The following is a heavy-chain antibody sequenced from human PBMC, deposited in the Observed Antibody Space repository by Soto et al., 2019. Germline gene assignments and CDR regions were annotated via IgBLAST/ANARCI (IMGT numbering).Heavy chain of an antibody. D-gene: IGHD3-10*01. Sequence: QVQLVESGGGVVQPGRSLKLSCAASGFTFTSFSMQWVRQAPGKGLEWVAVISYDGSIEYYADSVKGRFTISRDNSKKTLYLQMYSLRTGDTAVYFCAREWSTSGDLDYWGQGTLVTVSS. CDR2: ISYDGSIE. CDR3: AREWSTSGDLDY. V-gene: IGHV3-30-3*01. CDR1: GFTFTSFS. J-gene: IGHJ4*02.